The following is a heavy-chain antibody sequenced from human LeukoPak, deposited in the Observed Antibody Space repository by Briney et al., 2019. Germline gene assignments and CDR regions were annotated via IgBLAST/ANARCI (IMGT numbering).Heavy chain of an antibody. J-gene: IGHJ4*02. D-gene: IGHD1-7*01. V-gene: IGHV4-39*01. Sequence: SETLSLTCTVSGGSISSSSYYWGWIRQPPGKGLEWIGSIYYSGSTYYNPSFKSRVTISVDTSKNQFSLKLSSVTAADTAVYYCVRLPKGWNYENWGQGTLVTVSS. CDR1: GGSISSSSYY. CDR3: VRLPKGWNYEN. CDR2: IYYSGST.